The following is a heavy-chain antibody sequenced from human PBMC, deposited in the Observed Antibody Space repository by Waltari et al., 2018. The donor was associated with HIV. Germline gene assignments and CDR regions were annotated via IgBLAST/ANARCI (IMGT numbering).Heavy chain of an antibody. CDR3: AAAGSWLPWFDP. Sequence: QVQLQESGPGLVKPSETLSLTCTVSGGSISSYYWSWIRQPPGKGLEWIGYIYYSGSTNYNPSLKSRVTISVDTSKNLFSLKLSSVTAADTAVYYCAAAGSWLPWFDPWGQGTLVTVSS. D-gene: IGHD1-26*01. J-gene: IGHJ5*02. V-gene: IGHV4-59*01. CDR1: GGSISSYY. CDR2: IYYSGST.